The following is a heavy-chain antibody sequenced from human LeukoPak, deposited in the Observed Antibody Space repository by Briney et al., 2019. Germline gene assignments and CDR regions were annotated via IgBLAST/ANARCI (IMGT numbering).Heavy chain of an antibody. V-gene: IGHV3-23*01. CDR1: GFIFSSYA. D-gene: IGHD4-17*01. J-gene: IGHJ5*02. Sequence: GGSLRLSCAASGFIFSSYAMTWVRQAPRKGLEWVSGISGSGGSTYYADSVKGRFTISRDNSRNTLYLQMNSLRAEDTAIYYCAKDPFTYGDYGNWSDPWGQGTLVTVSS. CDR3: AKDPFTYGDYGNWSDP. CDR2: ISGSGGST.